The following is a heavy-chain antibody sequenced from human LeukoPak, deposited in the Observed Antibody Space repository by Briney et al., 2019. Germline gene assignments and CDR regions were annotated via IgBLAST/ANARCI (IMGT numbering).Heavy chain of an antibody. CDR2: ISSAGDVT. D-gene: IGHD3-9*01. V-gene: IGHV3-23*01. J-gene: IGHJ4*02. Sequence: GGSLRLSCSASGFTFSGHAMNWVRQAPGKGLEWVSTISSAGDVTYHADSVKGRFAIFRDNSKNTLYLQMATLRVEDTAIYYCATDYTTGYFPFWGPGTLVTVSS. CDR3: ATDYTTGYFPF. CDR1: GFTFSGHA.